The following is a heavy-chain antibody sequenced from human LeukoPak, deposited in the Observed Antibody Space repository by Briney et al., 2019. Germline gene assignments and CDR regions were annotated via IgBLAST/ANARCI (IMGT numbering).Heavy chain of an antibody. D-gene: IGHD6-13*01. CDR1: GGSISSSSYY. V-gene: IGHV4-39*01. CDR3: ARGLYVGSSSWFDY. J-gene: IGHJ4*02. Sequence: PSETLSLTCTVSGGSISSSSYYWGWIRQPPGKGLEWIGSIYYSGSTYYNPSLKSRVTISVDTSKNQFSLKLSSVTAADTAVYYCARGLYVGSSSWFDYWGQGTLVTVSS. CDR2: IYYSGST.